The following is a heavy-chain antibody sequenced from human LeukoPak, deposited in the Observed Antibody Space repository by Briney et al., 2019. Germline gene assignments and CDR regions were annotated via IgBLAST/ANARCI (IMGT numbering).Heavy chain of an antibody. V-gene: IGHV3-21*01. Sequence: GGSLRLSCAAPGFTFSSYSINWVRQAPGKGLEWVSSISSGSTYIYYTDSVKGRFTISRDNARNSLFLQMNSLRAEDTAVYFCAKDRRRDDVLTGSFSDWGQGTLVTVSS. CDR2: ISSGSTYI. D-gene: IGHD3-9*01. J-gene: IGHJ4*02. CDR1: GFTFSSYS. CDR3: AKDRRRDDVLTGSFSD.